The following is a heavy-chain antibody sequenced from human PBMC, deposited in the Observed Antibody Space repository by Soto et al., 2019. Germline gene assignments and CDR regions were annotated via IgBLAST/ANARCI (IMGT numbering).Heavy chain of an antibody. D-gene: IGHD3-3*01. Sequence: GESLKISCKGSGYSFTSYWISWVRQMPGKGLEWMGRIDPSDSYTNYSPSFQGHVTISADKSISTAYLQWSSLKASDTAMYHCARIGHYDFWSGYYKGYYYYGMDVWGQGTTVTVSS. V-gene: IGHV5-10-1*01. CDR2: IDPSDSYT. CDR1: GYSFTSYW. CDR3: ARIGHYDFWSGYYKGYYYYGMDV. J-gene: IGHJ6*02.